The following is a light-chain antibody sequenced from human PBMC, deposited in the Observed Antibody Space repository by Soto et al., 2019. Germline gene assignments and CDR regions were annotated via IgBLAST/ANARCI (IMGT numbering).Light chain of an antibody. CDR2: WSS. CDR1: QSVLYNSNNKNF. J-gene: IGKJ1*01. CDR3: QQHYTDPQT. Sequence: DIVMTQSPDSLAVSLGERATINCKSSQSVLYNSNNKNFLAWYQQKPEPAPKLLIYWSSTRESGVPDRFSGSGSETEFTLTISNLQAEDVAVYFCQQHYTDPQTFGQGTKVEVK. V-gene: IGKV4-1*01.